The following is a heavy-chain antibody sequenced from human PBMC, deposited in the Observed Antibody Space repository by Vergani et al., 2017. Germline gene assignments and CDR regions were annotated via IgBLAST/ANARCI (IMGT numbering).Heavy chain of an antibody. J-gene: IGHJ4*02. CDR3: AKLYGDLDY. CDR2: ISYDGSNK. Sequence: QVQLVESGGGVVQPGRSLRPSCAASGFTFSSSGMHWVRQAPGKGLEWVAVISYDGSNKYYVDSVKGRFTISRDNSKNTLYLQMNSLRVEDTAVYYCAKLYGDLDYWGQGTLVTVSS. V-gene: IGHV3-30*18. CDR1: GFTFSSSG. D-gene: IGHD4-17*01.